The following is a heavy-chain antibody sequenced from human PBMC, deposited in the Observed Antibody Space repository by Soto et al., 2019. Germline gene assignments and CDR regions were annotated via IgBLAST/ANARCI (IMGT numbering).Heavy chain of an antibody. V-gene: IGHV4-59*01. CDR2: IYYSGST. CDR1: GGSISSYY. CDR3: ASLHGGLLN. J-gene: IGHJ4*02. Sequence: SETLSLTCTVSGGSISSYYWSWIRQPPGKGLEWIGYIYYSGSTNYNPSLKSRVTISVDTSKNQFSLKLSSVTAADTAVYYCASLHGGLLNWGQGTLVTVSS. D-gene: IGHD5-18*01.